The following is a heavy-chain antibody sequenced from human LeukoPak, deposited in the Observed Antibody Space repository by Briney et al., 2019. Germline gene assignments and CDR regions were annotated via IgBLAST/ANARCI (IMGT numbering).Heavy chain of an antibody. CDR3: ARQRRFREYFFDY. D-gene: IGHD2/OR15-2a*01. V-gene: IGHV3-33*01. CDR2: IWSDGNTK. J-gene: IGHJ4*02. Sequence: GRSLRLSCEASGFTFRSYGMHWVRQAPGKGLEWVAVIWSDGNTKYYADSVEGRFNISRDNSKNTLFLQVDSLRVEDTAVYFCARQRRFREYFFDYWGQGTLVTVSS. CDR1: GFTFRSYG.